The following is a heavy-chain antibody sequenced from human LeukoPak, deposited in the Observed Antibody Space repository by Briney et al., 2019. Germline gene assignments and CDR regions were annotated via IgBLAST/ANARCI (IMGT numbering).Heavy chain of an antibody. D-gene: IGHD1-26*01. CDR1: GGTFSGYY. CDR2: INSSGST. V-gene: IGHV4-34*01. CDR3: ARGPLGKEWFDR. J-gene: IGHJ5*02. Sequence: PSETLSLTCAAYGGTFSGYYWSWIRQPPGKGLEWVGEINSSGSTNYNPSLKSRVTISVDTSKNQFSLKLSSVTAADTAVYYCARGPLGKEWFDRWGQGTLVSVSS.